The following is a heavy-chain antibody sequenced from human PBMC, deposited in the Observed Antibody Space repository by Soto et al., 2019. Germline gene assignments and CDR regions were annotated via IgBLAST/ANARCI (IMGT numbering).Heavy chain of an antibody. V-gene: IGHV4-30-4*01. CDR1: GGSISSGGYY. CDR2: IYYSGST. D-gene: IGHD5-12*01. J-gene: IGHJ4*02. Sequence: QVQLQESGPGLVKPSQTLSLTCTVSGGSISSGGYYWSWIRQPPGKGLEWIGYIYYSGSTYYNPSLKSRVTISVDTSKTQSSLKLSSVTAADTAVYYCAREGSGYDHTFFDYWGQGTLVTVSS. CDR3: AREGSGYDHTFFDY.